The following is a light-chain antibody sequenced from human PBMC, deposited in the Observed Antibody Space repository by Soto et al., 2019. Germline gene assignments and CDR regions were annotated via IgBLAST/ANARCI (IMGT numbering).Light chain of an antibody. CDR1: QSITST. CDR3: QQFSNNHWPPYT. Sequence: EILMTQSPATLPVSPGERVTLCCRASQSITSTLAWYQQKPGQATRLLIYGASARAAGVPDRFSVSGSGTDFTLTISSLQSEDFAVYYCQQFSNNHWPPYTFGQGTKLEIK. V-gene: IGKV3-15*01. J-gene: IGKJ2*01. CDR2: GAS.